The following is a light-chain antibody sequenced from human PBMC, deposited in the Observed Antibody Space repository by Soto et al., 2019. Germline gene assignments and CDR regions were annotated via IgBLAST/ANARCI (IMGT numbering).Light chain of an antibody. CDR1: QSVGSRD. CDR3: QQRGKWPST. J-gene: IGKJ2*02. Sequence: EIVLTQSPGTLSLSPGERATLSCRASQSVGSRDLAWYQQKPGQAPRLLIYDASSRATGIPDRFSGSGSGTDFTLTITSLEPEDFAVYYCQQRGKWPSTFGPGTKVEMK. CDR2: DAS. V-gene: IGKV3D-20*02.